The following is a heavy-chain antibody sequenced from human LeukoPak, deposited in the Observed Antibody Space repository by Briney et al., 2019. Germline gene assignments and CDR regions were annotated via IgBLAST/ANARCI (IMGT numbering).Heavy chain of an antibody. Sequence: GGSLRLSCAASGFTFSSYAMSWVRQAPGKGLEWVSAISGSGSSTYYADSVKGRFTISRDNSKNTLYLQMNSLRAEDTAVYYCAGGDLYYGFDIWGQGTMVTVSS. D-gene: IGHD3-16*01. CDR2: ISGSGSST. J-gene: IGHJ3*02. V-gene: IGHV3-23*01. CDR1: GFTFSSYA. CDR3: AGGDLYYGFDI.